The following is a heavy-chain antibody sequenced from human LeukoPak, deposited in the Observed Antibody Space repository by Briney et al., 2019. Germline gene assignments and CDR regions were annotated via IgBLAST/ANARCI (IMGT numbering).Heavy chain of an antibody. V-gene: IGHV1-24*01. J-gene: IGHJ3*02. CDR1: GYTLTELS. Sequence: VASVKVSCKVSGYTLTELSMHWVRQTPGKGLEWMGGVDPEDGETIYAPKFQGRVTMTEDTSTDTAYMELSSLRFEDTAVYYCAGSGSYYQGALDIWGQGTMVTVSS. CDR3: AGSGSYYQGALDI. D-gene: IGHD1-26*01. CDR2: VDPEDGET.